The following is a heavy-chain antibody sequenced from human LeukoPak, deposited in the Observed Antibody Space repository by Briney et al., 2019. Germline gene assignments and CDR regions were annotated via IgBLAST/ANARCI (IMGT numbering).Heavy chain of an antibody. V-gene: IGHV5-51*01. D-gene: IGHD2-21*02. Sequence: GESLKISCKGSGYSFTSYWIGWVRQMPGKGLEWMGIIYPGDSDTGYSPSFQGQVTISADKSISTAYLQWSSLKASDTAMYYCARLAYCGGDCYSRWFDPWGQGTLVTVSS. J-gene: IGHJ5*02. CDR3: ARLAYCGGDCYSRWFDP. CDR1: GYSFTSYW. CDR2: IYPGDSDT.